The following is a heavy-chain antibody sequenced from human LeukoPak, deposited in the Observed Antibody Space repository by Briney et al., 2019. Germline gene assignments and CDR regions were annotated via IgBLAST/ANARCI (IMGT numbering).Heavy chain of an antibody. J-gene: IGHJ4*02. CDR1: GFTFSSYE. D-gene: IGHD5-24*01. V-gene: IGHV3-48*03. Sequence: PGGSLGLSCAASGFTFSSYEMNWVRQAPGKGLEWVSYISSSGSTIYYADSVKGRFTISRDNAKNSLYLQMNSLRAEDTAVYYCARAAGEMATIRYWGQGTLVTVSS. CDR2: ISSSGSTI. CDR3: ARAAGEMATIRY.